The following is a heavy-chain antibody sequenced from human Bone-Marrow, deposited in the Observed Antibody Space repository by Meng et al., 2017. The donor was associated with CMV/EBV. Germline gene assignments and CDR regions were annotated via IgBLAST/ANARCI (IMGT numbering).Heavy chain of an antibody. V-gene: IGHV3-48*04. CDR3: ARDRTVEMVAWSGYPH. D-gene: IGHD3-3*01. CDR2: ISSSGSTI. J-gene: IGHJ4*02. CDR1: GFTFSSYS. Sequence: GESLKISCAASGFTFSSYSMNWVRQAPGKGLEWVSYISSSGSTIYYADSVKGRFTISRDNAKNSLYLQMNSLRAEDTAVYYCARDRTVEMVAWSGYPHWGQGTLVTVSS.